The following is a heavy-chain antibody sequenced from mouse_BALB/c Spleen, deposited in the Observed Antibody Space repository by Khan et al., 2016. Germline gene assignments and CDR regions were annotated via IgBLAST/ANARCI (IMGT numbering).Heavy chain of an antibody. D-gene: IGHD4-1*01. V-gene: IGHV3-2*02. CDR2: ISYSGST. CDR1: GYSITSDYA. J-gene: IGHJ1*01. Sequence: VQLKESGPGLVKPSQSLSLTCTVTGYSITSDYAWNWIRQFPGNKLEWMGYISYSGSTSYNPSLKSRISITRDTSKNQFFLQLNSVTTEDTAAYYCATNWGYWYFDVWGAGTTVTVSS. CDR3: ATNWGYWYFDV.